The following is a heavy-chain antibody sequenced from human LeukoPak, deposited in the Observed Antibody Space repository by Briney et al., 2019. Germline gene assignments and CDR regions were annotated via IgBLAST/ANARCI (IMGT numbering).Heavy chain of an antibody. CDR3: ARAELGYCSGGSCYSGNWFDP. Sequence: ASVKVSCKASGYTFTSYYMHWVPQAPGQGLEWLGIINPSGGSTSYAQKFQGRVTMTRDTSTSTVYMELSSLRSEDTAVYYCARAELGYCSGGSCYSGNWFDPWGQGTLVTVSS. V-gene: IGHV1-46*01. CDR2: INPSGGST. CDR1: GYTFTSYY. D-gene: IGHD2-15*01. J-gene: IGHJ5*02.